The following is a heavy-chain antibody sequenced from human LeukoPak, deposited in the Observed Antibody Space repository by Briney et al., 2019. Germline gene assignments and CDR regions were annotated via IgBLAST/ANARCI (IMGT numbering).Heavy chain of an antibody. Sequence: GGSLSLSWEPPESILGGLPMGWARQAQGKGLDWVSRLRVNGAHPYYADSVRGRFTISRDFSRNAVYLQMSSLRVEDTAEYFCAKAIDNRGYYFERGADFWGQGTMVTVSS. V-gene: IGHV3-23*01. D-gene: IGHD3-22*01. CDR1: ESILGGLP. CDR3: AKAIDNRGYYFERGADF. J-gene: IGHJ4*02. CDR2: LRVNGAHP.